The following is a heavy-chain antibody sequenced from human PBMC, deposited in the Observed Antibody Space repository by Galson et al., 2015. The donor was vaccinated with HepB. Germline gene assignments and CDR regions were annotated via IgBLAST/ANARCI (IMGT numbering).Heavy chain of an antibody. Sequence: CTASGYTFTGYYMHWVRQAPGQGLEWMGWINPNSGGTNYAQKFQGRVTMTRDTSISTAYRELSRLRSDDTAVYYCARDQHGYDFWSGYSNWFDPWGQGTLVTVSS. D-gene: IGHD3-3*01. CDR1: GYTFTGYY. J-gene: IGHJ5*02. V-gene: IGHV1-2*02. CDR2: INPNSGGT. CDR3: ARDQHGYDFWSGYSNWFDP.